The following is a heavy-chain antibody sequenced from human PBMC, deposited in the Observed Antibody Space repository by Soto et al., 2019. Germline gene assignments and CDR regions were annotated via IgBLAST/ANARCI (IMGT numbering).Heavy chain of an antibody. CDR1: GFSFSAYW. CDR3: ARDFDV. V-gene: IGHV3-7*01. Sequence: GGSLRLSCEASGFSFSAYWMSWVRQAPGKGLEWVANIKQDGSEQYYVEYVKGRITISRNNAKNSLYLQMNSLRAEDTAVFYCARDFDVWGRGTLVTVSS. CDR2: IKQDGSEQ. J-gene: IGHJ2*01.